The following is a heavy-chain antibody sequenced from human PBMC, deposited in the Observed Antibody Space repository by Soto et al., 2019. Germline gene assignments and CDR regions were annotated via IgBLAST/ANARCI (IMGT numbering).Heavy chain of an antibody. J-gene: IGHJ4*02. CDR3: ARHDVGGSCYDY. D-gene: IGHD2-15*01. Sequence: SETLSLTCTVSGGSISSSSYYWGWIRQPPGKGLEWIGSIYYSGSTYYNPSLKSRVTISVDTSKNQFSLKLSSVTAADTAVYYCARHDVGGSCYDYWGQGTLVTVSS. CDR2: IYYSGST. CDR1: GGSISSSSYY. V-gene: IGHV4-39*01.